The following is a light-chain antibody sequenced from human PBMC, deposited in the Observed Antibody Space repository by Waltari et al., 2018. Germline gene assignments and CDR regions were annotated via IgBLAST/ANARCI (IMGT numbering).Light chain of an antibody. Sequence: DIHMTQLPSALSASIGARVTITCRASQSISTFLNWYQQKPGKAPTLLIYASSTLQDGVPSRFSGAGSGTDFTLTISNLQPEDLATYYCQQSHTSPYTFGQGTKLEIK. CDR2: ASS. CDR1: QSISTF. CDR3: QQSHTSPYT. V-gene: IGKV1-39*01. J-gene: IGKJ2*01.